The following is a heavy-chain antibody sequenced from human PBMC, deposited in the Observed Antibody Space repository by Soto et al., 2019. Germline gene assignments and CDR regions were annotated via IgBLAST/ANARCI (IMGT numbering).Heavy chain of an antibody. Sequence: QLQLQESGPGLVKPSETLSLTCTVSGGSISSSSYYWGWIRQPPGKGLEWIGSIYYSGSTCYNPSIKSRVTIAVDTSKNQFSLKLSSVTAADTAVYYGARHYGSGINTCFDPWGQGTLVTVSS. CDR2: IYYSGST. D-gene: IGHD3-10*01. CDR3: ARHYGSGINTCFDP. J-gene: IGHJ5*02. V-gene: IGHV4-39*01. CDR1: GGSISSSSYY.